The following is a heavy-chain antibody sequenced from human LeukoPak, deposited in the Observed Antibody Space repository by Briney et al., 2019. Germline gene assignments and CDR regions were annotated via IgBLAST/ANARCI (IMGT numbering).Heavy chain of an antibody. CDR3: ARLTSGSYSFYYYIGV. CDR1: GGSINGYY. CDR2: IYYSGST. V-gene: IGHV4-59*01. J-gene: IGHJ6*03. Sequence: SETLSLTCTVSGGSINGYYWSWIRQPPGQGLEWIGYIYYSGSTNYNPSLKSRVTLSVDTSKNQFSLKLTSVTAADTAVYYCARLTSGSYSFYYYIGVWGKGTTVTVSS. D-gene: IGHD1-26*01.